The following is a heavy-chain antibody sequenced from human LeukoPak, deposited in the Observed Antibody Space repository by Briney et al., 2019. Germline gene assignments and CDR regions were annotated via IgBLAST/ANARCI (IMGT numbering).Heavy chain of an antibody. V-gene: IGHV1-2*06. D-gene: IGHD6-13*01. J-gene: IGHJ5*02. CDR2: INPNSGGT. CDR3: ARERVRAAARQNNWFDP. Sequence: ASVKVSCKASGYTFTGYYMHWVRQAPGQGLEWMGRINPNSGGTNYAQKFQGSVTMTKATSISTAYMELSRLRSDDTAVYYCARERVRAAARQNNWFDPWGQGTLVTVSS. CDR1: GYTFTGYY.